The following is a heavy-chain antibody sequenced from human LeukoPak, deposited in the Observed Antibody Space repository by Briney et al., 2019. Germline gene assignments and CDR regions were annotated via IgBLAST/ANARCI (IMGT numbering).Heavy chain of an antibody. CDR1: GFTFSDAW. J-gene: IGHJ4*02. CDR2: IKSKTDGGTT. V-gene: IGHV3-15*01. D-gene: IGHD3-9*01. Sequence: PGGSLRLSCAASGFTFSDAWINWVRQAPGKGLEWFGRIKSKTDGGTTDYAAPVKGRFTISRDDSKNTLYLQMNSLKTEDTAVYYCTSQTRKYDILTGYYTVYYFDYWGQGTLVTVSS. CDR3: TSQTRKYDILTGYYTVYYFDY.